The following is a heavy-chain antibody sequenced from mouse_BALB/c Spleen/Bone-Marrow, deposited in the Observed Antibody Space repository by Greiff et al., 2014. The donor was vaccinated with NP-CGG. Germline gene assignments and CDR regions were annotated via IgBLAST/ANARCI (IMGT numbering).Heavy chain of an antibody. D-gene: IGHD1-1*01. J-gene: IGHJ3*01. CDR3: AGSTPLAY. CDR2: IYPGDDDT. CDR1: GYAFSRSW. V-gene: IGHV1-80*01. Sequence: QVQLQQSGAELVRPGSSVKISCKASGYAFSRSWTNWVKQRPGQGLEWIGQIYPGDDDTNYSGKFKGRATLTADKSSGTAYMQLSSLTSEDSAVYFCAGSTPLAYWGQGTLVPVSA.